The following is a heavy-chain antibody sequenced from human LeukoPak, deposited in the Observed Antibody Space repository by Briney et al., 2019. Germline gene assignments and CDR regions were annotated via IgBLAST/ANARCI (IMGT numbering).Heavy chain of an antibody. CDR1: GYTFTGYY. J-gene: IGHJ4*02. Sequence: SCKASGYTFTGYYMHWVRQAPGKGLEWVAVISYDGSNKYYADSVKGRFTISRDNSKNTLYLQMNSLRAEDTAVYYCARGQVGYYDILTGYMWGQGTPVTVSS. CDR3: ARGQVGYYDILTGYM. CDR2: ISYDGSNK. D-gene: IGHD3-9*01. V-gene: IGHV3-30-3*01.